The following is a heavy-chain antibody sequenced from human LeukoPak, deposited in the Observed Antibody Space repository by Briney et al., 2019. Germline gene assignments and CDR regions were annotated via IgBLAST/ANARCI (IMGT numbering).Heavy chain of an antibody. V-gene: IGHV3-48*01. CDR3: ARDLRSSDLCLRGCFDY. Sequence: PGGSLRLSCAASGFTFSSYSMNWVRQAPGKGLEWVSYISSSSSTIYYADSVKGRFTISRDNAKNSLYLQMNSLRAEDTAVYYCARDLRSSDLCLRGCFDYWGQGTLVTVSS. CDR1: GFTFSSYS. CDR2: ISSSSSTI. D-gene: IGHD5/OR15-5a*01. J-gene: IGHJ4*02.